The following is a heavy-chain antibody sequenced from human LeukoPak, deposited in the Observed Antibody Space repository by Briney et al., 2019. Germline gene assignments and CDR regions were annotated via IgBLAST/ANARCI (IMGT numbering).Heavy chain of an antibody. D-gene: IGHD4/OR15-4a*01. CDR2: IYSGGST. J-gene: IGHJ4*02. V-gene: IGHV3-53*01. CDR1: GFTLSTYA. Sequence: GGSLRLSCAASGFTLSTYAMSWVRQTPGKGLEWVSFIYSGGSTHYSDSVKGRFTISRDNSKNTLYLQMNSLRAEDTAVYYCARRAGAYSHPYDYWGQGTLVTVSS. CDR3: ARRAGAYSHPYDY.